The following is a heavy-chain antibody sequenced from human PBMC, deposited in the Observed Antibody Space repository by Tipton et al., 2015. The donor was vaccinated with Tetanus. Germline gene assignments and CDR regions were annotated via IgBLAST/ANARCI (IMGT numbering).Heavy chain of an antibody. V-gene: IGHV3-23*01. D-gene: IGHD3-22*01. J-gene: IGHJ4*02. CDR3: ARGIGSGGYYPFDY. Sequence: SLRLSCAASGFPFSNYAMSWVRQAPGKGLEWVAGINNSGGNKYFADSVKGRFTISRDNSKNTVYLQMNSLRAEDTAVYYCARGIGSGGYYPFDYWGQGTLVTVSS. CDR1: GFPFSNYA. CDR2: INNSGGNK.